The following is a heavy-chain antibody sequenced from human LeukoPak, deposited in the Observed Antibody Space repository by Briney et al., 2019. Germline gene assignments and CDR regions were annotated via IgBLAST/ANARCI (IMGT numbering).Heavy chain of an antibody. CDR1: GGSISSSSYY. D-gene: IGHD5-12*01. Sequence: ASETLSLTCTVSGGSISSSSYYWGWIRQPPGKGLEWIGSIYYSGSTYYNPSLKSRVTISVDTSKNQFSLKLSSVTAADTAVYYCARREIYSGYDYGFDYWGQGTLVTVSS. CDR2: IYYSGST. J-gene: IGHJ4*02. CDR3: ARREIYSGYDYGFDY. V-gene: IGHV4-39*07.